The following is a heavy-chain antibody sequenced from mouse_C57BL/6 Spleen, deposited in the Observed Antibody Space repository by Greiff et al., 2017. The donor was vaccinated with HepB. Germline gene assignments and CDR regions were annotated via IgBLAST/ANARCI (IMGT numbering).Heavy chain of an antibody. J-gene: IGHJ4*01. CDR2: IYPGDGDT. CDR3: ARGGYDGYLYYAMDY. V-gene: IGHV1-80*01. D-gene: IGHD2-3*01. CDR1: GYAFSSYW. Sequence: QVQLQQSGAELVKPGASVKISCKASGYAFSSYWMNWVKQRPGKGLEWIGHIYPGDGDTNYNGKFKGKATLTADKSSSTAYMQLSSLTSEDSAVYFCARGGYDGYLYYAMDYWGQGTSVTVSS.